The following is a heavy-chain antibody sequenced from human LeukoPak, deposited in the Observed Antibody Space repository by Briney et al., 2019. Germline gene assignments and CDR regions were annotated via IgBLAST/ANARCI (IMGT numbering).Heavy chain of an antibody. V-gene: IGHV3-21*01. CDR3: ARDRSYSNSMDV. CDR2: ISRSSSYI. CDR1: GFTFSSHS. J-gene: IGHJ6*02. D-gene: IGHD4-11*01. Sequence: GGSLTLSCAPSGFTFSSHSMNWVRQAPAKGLEWVSSISRSSSYIYYADSVKGRFTIYRDNAQNSLYLQMKSLGAEDTAVYYCARDRSYSNSMDVWGQGTTVTVSS.